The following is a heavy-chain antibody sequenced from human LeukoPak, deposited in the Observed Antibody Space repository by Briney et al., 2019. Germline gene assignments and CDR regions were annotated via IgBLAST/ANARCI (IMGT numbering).Heavy chain of an antibody. Sequence: SGGSLRLSCAASGFSFSSYWMAWVRQAPGKRLEWLANIKQDGSETYYADSVKGRFTISRDNAKNSLYLQMNSLRAEDTAVYYCASAKHNYWGQGTLVAVST. D-gene: IGHD4/OR15-4a*01. CDR2: IKQDGSET. J-gene: IGHJ4*02. CDR3: ASAKHNY. V-gene: IGHV3-7*01. CDR1: GFSFSSYW.